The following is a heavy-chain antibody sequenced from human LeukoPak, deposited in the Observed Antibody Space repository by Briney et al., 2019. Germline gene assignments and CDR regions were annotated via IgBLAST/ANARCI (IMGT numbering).Heavy chain of an antibody. D-gene: IGHD5-24*01. J-gene: IGHJ3*02. CDR2: IYYSGST. Sequence: SETLSLTCTVPGGSLSSGGSYWSWIRHHPGKGLEWIGYIYYSGSTYYNPSLKSRVTISVDTSENQFSLKLTSVTAADTAVDYCAREVRRNGYSPGCFDIWGQGTMVTVSS. CDR1: GGSLSSGGSY. V-gene: IGHV4-31*03. CDR3: AREVRRNGYSPGCFDI.